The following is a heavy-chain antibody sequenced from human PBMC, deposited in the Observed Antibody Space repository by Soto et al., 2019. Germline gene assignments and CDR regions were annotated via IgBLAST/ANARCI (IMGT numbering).Heavy chain of an antibody. CDR2: IYYTGST. Sequence: QVQLQESGPGLVKPSETLSLTCTVSGRSISRYYWCWIRQPPGKGLEWTGYIYYTGSTNYNPSLKSRVTISVDTSKNQFSLQLSSGTAADTAVYNCAIINWYFELWGRGTLVTVSS. CDR3: AIINWYFEL. CDR1: GRSISRYY. J-gene: IGHJ2*01. V-gene: IGHV4-59*01.